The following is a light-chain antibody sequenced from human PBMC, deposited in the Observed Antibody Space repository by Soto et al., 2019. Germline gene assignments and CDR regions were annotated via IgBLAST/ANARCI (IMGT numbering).Light chain of an antibody. CDR2: DDN. CDR3: GSWDSSLSAYV. V-gene: IGLV1-51*01. J-gene: IGLJ1*01. CDR1: RSNIGGNS. Sequence: QSVLMQPPSVSAAPGQKVTISCSGSRSNIGGNSVSWYQQLPGTAPKLLIYDDNKRPSGIPDRFSGSKSGTSATLGITGFQTGDEADYYCGSWDSSLSAYVFGTGTRSPS.